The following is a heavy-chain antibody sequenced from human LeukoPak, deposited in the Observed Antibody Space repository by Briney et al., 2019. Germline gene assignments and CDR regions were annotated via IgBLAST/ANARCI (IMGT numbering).Heavy chain of an antibody. D-gene: IGHD2-15*01. V-gene: IGHV1-8*01. CDR2: MNPNSGNT. CDR1: GYTFTSYD. Sequence: ASVKVSCKASGYTFTSYDINWVRQATGPGLEWMGWMNPNSGNTGYAQKFQGRVTMTRNTSISTAYMELSSLRSEDTAVYYCARVGDGLLRSEYWGQGTLVTVSS. J-gene: IGHJ4*02. CDR3: ARVGDGLLRSEY.